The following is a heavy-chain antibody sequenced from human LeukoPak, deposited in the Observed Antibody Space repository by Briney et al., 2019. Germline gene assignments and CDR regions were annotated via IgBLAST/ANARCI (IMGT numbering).Heavy chain of an antibody. CDR3: ARGRRVPPAMGNWFDP. CDR2: INQDASEK. J-gene: IGHJ5*02. Sequence: GGSLRLSCTASGFTFSSYWMSWVRQAPGEGLEWVANINQDASEKYYVDSVKGRFTISRDNAKNSLYLQMNSLTAEDTAVYYCARGRRVPPAMGNWFDPWGQGTLVTVSS. V-gene: IGHV3-7*01. CDR1: GFTFSSYW. D-gene: IGHD2-2*01.